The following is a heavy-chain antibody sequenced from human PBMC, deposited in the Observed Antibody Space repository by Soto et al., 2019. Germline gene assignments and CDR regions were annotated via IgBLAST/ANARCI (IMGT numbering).Heavy chain of an antibody. CDR3: AKWGAGYCSGGSCYNYYGMDV. CDR2: ISWDGGST. Sequence: LRLSCAASGFTFDDYAMHWVRQAPGKGLEWVSLISWDGGSTYYADSVKGRFTISRDNSKNSLYLQMNSLRAEDTALYYCAKWGAGYCSGGSCYNYYGMDVWGQGTTVTVSS. D-gene: IGHD2-15*01. J-gene: IGHJ6*02. V-gene: IGHV3-43D*04. CDR1: GFTFDDYA.